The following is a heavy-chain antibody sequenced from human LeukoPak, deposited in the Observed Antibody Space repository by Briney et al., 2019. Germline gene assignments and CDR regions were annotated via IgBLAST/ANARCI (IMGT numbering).Heavy chain of an antibody. J-gene: IGHJ4*02. CDR3: ARADSGSYLAYYFDY. Sequence: GESLKISCKGSGYSSTSYWIGWVRQMPGKGLEWMVIIYPGDSDTRYSPSFQGQVTLSADKSISTAYLQWSSLKASDTAMYYCARADSGSYLAYYFDYWGQGTLVTVSS. D-gene: IGHD1-26*01. CDR2: IYPGDSDT. V-gene: IGHV5-51*01. CDR1: GYSSTSYW.